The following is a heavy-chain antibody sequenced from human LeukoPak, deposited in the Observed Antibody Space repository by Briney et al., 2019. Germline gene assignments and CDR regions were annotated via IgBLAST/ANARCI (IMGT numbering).Heavy chain of an antibody. J-gene: IGHJ4*02. CDR1: GFTFSRYA. Sequence: GGSLRLSCAASGFTFSRYAMRWVRQAPGRRLEWVSAISGYCCSRFCADSVEGRFHIFRDNSKNTLYLQMNRLRAEDTAVYYCAKGVGWSGYYYFDYWGEGTLVSVSS. CDR3: AKGVGWSGYYYFDY. CDR2: ISGYCCSR. D-gene: IGHD3-3*01. V-gene: IGHV3-23*01.